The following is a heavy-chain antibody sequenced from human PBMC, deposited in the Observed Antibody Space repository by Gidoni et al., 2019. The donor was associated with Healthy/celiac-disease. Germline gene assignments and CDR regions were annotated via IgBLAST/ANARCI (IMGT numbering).Heavy chain of an antibody. V-gene: IGHV4-39*01. Sequence: QLQLQESGPGLVKPSETLSLTCTVSGGSIISSSYYWGWIRQPPGKGLEWIGRIYYSGSTYYNPSLKSRVTISVDTSKNQFSLKLSSVTAADTAVYYCARGVFDDWGSYDRAGAFDIWGQGTMVTVSS. CDR2: IYYSGST. D-gene: IGHD2-21*01. J-gene: IGHJ3*02. CDR3: ARGVFDDWGSYDRAGAFDI. CDR1: GGSIISSSYY.